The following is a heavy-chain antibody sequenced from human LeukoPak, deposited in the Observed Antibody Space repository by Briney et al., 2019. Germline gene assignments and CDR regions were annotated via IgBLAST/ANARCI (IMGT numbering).Heavy chain of an antibody. J-gene: IGHJ4*02. D-gene: IGHD6-6*01. CDR1: GVSISTTSYY. Sequence: PSETLSLTCTVSGVSISTTSYYWGWVRQTPGKVLEWIGSMLCRGSTYYSPSLRGRVIISVHASKNQFFLTLSAVTAADTAVYYCARITTQVGSSSDFDYWGQGTLVTVSS. V-gene: IGHV4-39*07. CDR3: ARITTQVGSSSDFDY. CDR2: MLCRGST.